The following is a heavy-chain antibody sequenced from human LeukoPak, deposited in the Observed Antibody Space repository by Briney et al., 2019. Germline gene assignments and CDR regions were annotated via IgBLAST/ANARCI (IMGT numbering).Heavy chain of an antibody. V-gene: IGHV1-69*13. Sequence: GASVKVSCKASGGTFSSYAISWVRQAPGQGLEWMGGIIPIFGTANYAQKFQGRVTITADESTSTAYMELSSLRSEDTAVYYCARRTGGPPDAFDIWGQGTMVTVSS. CDR3: ARRTGGPPDAFDI. CDR1: GGTFSSYA. J-gene: IGHJ3*02. D-gene: IGHD3/OR15-3a*01. CDR2: IIPIFGTA.